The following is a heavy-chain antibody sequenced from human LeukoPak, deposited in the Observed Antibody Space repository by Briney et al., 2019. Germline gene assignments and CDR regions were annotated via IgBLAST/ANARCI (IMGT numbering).Heavy chain of an antibody. CDR3: ARGAQLERRAIYYYYYYMDV. CDR2: MNPNSGNT. CDR1: GYTFTSYD. Sequence: ASVKVSCKASGYTFTSYDINWVRQATGQGLEWMGWMNPNSGNTGYAQKFQGRVTITRNTSISTAYMELSSLRSEDTAVYYCARGAQLERRAIYYYYYYMDVWGKGTTVTVSS. V-gene: IGHV1-8*03. D-gene: IGHD1-1*01. J-gene: IGHJ6*03.